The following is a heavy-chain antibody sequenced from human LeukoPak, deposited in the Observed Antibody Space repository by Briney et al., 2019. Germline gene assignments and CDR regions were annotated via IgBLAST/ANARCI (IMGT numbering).Heavy chain of an antibody. CDR1: GFTFTTYA. V-gene: IGHV3-23*01. D-gene: IGHD3-10*01. CDR3: AKDHGRDYYGSGRYDY. CDR2: ISGSGDST. Sequence: GGSLRLSCAASGFTFTTYAMSWVRQAPGKGLEWVSAISGSGDSTYYADSVKGRFTISRDNSKNTLYLQMNSLRAEDTAVYYCAKDHGRDYYGSGRYDYWGQGTLVTVSS. J-gene: IGHJ4*02.